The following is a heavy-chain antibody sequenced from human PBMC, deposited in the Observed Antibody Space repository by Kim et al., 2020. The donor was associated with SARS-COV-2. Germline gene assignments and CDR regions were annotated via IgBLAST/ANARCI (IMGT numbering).Heavy chain of an antibody. D-gene: IGHD6-19*01. V-gene: IGHV3-43*02. Sequence: GGSLRLSCAASGFTFNNYAMHWVRQAPGKGLELVSLISWDGSSTYYADSVKGRFTISRDNSKNSQYLQMNSLRTEDTALYYCEKDISVGQCLVLGCDHWGQGALVTVSS. CDR2: ISWDGSST. J-gene: IGHJ5*02. CDR3: EKDISVGQCLVLGCDH. CDR1: GFTFNNYA.